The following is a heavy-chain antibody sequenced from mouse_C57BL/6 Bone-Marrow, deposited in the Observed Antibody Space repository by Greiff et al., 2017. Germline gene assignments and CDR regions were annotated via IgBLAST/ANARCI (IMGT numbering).Heavy chain of an antibody. D-gene: IGHD2-3*01. CDR1: GYTFTSYW. V-gene: IGHV1-64*01. J-gene: IGHJ2*01. Sequence: QVQLQQSGAELVKPGASVKLSCKASGYTFTSYWMHWVKQRPGQGLEWIGMIHPNSGSTNYNEKFKSKATLTVDKSSSTAYMQLSRLTSEYSAVYYCARDGYYKDYWGQGTTLTVSS. CDR2: IHPNSGST. CDR3: ARDGYYKDY.